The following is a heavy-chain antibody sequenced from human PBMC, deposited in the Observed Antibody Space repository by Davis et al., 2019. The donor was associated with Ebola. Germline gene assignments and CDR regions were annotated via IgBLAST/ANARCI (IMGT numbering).Heavy chain of an antibody. J-gene: IGHJ6*02. CDR3: ARVSVPAALVPIDYYAMDV. CDR2: IKEDGSEK. V-gene: IGHV3-7*03. CDR1: GFTFNRYW. D-gene: IGHD2-2*01. Sequence: PGGSLRLSCAASGFTFNRYWMSWVRQAPGKGLQWVANIKEDGSEKYYVDSVKGRFTISRDNAKNSLYLQINRLRAEDTAVYYCARVSVPAALVPIDYYAMDVWGQGTTVTVSS.